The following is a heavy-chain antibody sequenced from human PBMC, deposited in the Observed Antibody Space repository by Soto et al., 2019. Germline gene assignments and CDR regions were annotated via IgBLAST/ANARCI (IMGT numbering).Heavy chain of an antibody. CDR3: AKNEYCGGDCYLYYFDY. Sequence: AGGSLRLSCAASGFTFSSYAMSWVRQAPGKGLEWVSAISGSGGSTYYADSVKGRFTISRDNSKNTLYLQMNSLRAEDTAVYYCAKNEYCGGDCYLYYFDYWGQGTLVTVSS. CDR2: ISGSGGST. V-gene: IGHV3-23*01. D-gene: IGHD2-21*02. CDR1: GFTFSSYA. J-gene: IGHJ4*02.